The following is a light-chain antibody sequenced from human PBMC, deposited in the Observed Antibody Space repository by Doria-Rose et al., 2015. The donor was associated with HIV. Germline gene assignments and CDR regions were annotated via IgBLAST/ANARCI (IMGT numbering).Light chain of an antibody. CDR1: QSFSSNY. V-gene: IGKV3-20*01. Sequence: LTQSPGTLSLSPGVRATLSCRASQSFSSNYLAWYQQKPGQALSLLIYDGSTRATGIPDRFSASGSGTDFTLTINRLEPEDFALYYCHQYGTSWTFGQGTKVEI. CDR3: HQYGTSWT. CDR2: DGS. J-gene: IGKJ1*01.